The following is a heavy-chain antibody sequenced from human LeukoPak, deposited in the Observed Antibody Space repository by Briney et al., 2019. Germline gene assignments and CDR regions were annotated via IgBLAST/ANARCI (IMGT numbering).Heavy chain of an antibody. CDR3: ARVRGSSWHDAFDI. D-gene: IGHD6-13*01. CDR2: IKQDGSEK. J-gene: IGHJ3*02. V-gene: IGHV3-7*01. CDR1: GFTFSSYW. Sequence: GGSLRLSCAASGFTFSSYWMSWVRQAPGKGLEWVANIKQDGSEKYYVDSVKGRFTISRDNAKNSLYLQMNSLRAEDTAVYYCARVRGSSWHDAFDIWGQGTMVTVSS.